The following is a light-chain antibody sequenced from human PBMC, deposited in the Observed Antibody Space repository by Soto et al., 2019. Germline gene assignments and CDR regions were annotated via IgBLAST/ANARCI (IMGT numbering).Light chain of an antibody. CDR1: LSLSDNIY. J-gene: IGKJ1*01. CDR3: QQYGNSTQT. V-gene: IGKV3-20*01. CDR2: GAS. Sequence: EIVLTQSPGTLSVSPGERATLSCRASLSLSDNIYLAWYQQRPGQAPRLLIYGASSRATGIPNRVSGSGSGTDFPLTLSRLEPEAFAGYYCQQYGNSTQTFGQGTKVDLK.